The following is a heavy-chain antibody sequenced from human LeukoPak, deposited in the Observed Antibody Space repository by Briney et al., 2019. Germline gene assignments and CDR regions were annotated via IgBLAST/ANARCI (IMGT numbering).Heavy chain of an antibody. Sequence: SGGSLRLSCAASGFTFDDYAMHWVRQAPGKGLEWVSGISWNSGSIGYADSVKGRFAISRDNAKNSLYLQMNSLRAEDMALYYCAKGGLYSSSWYHAFDIWGQGTMVTVSS. V-gene: IGHV3-9*03. CDR2: ISWNSGSI. CDR1: GFTFDDYA. CDR3: AKGGLYSSSWYHAFDI. J-gene: IGHJ3*02. D-gene: IGHD6-13*01.